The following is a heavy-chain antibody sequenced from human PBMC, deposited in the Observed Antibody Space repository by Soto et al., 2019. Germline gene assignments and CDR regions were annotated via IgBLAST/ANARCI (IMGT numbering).Heavy chain of an antibody. CDR2: IYYSGST. CDR1: GVSISSSSYY. CDR3: AGLASDLGVVPPFDP. V-gene: IGHV4-39*01. J-gene: IGHJ5*02. Sequence: SETLSLTCTVSGVSISSSSYYCGWIRQPPGKGLEWIGSIYYSGSTYYNPSLKSRVTISVDTSKNQFSLKLSSVTAADTAVYYCAGLASDLGVVPPFDPWGQGTLVSVSS. D-gene: IGHD3-3*01.